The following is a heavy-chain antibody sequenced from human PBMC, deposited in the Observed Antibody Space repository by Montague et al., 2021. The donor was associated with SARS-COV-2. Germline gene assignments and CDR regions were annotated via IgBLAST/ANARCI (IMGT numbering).Heavy chain of an antibody. J-gene: IGHJ4*02. V-gene: IGHV4-4*07. D-gene: IGHD1-20*01. CDR1: GGSISGYY. CDR3: VRDQGRSNWNYPDY. CDR2: IYNSGST. Sequence: SETLSLTCTVSGGSISGYYWSWFRQSAGKGLEWIGRIYNSGSTSYNPSLKSRVTMSVDTSKNQFPLKLSPVTAADTAVYYCVRDQGRSNWNYPDYWGQGTLVTVSS.